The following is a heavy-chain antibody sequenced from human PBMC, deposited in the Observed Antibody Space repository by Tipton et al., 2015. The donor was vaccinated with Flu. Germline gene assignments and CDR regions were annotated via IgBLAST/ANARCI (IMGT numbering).Heavy chain of an antibody. D-gene: IGHD2-21*02. CDR2: FSPYNGNI. Sequence: QLVQSGAEVKKPGASVKVSCKASGYTFTTYGITWVRQAPGQGLEWMGWFSPYNGNIDYAHKFQGRVTMTRDTSTSTAYLELRNRRSDDTAVYYWARAPSRLYCGGDCFPFDYWGQGTLVTVSS. CDR3: ARAPSRLYCGGDCFPFDY. J-gene: IGHJ4*02. CDR1: GYTFTTYG. V-gene: IGHV1-18*01.